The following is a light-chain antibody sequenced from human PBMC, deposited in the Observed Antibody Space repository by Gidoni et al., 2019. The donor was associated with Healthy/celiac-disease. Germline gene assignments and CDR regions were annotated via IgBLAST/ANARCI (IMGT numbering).Light chain of an antibody. J-gene: IGLJ2*01. V-gene: IGLV3-1*01. Sequence: SYELTHPPSVSMSPGQTASITCSGDKLGDKYACWYQQKPGQSPVLVIYQDSKRPSGIPERFSGSNSGNTATLTISGTQAMDEADYYCQAWDSSTVVFGGGTKLTVL. CDR2: QDS. CDR1: KLGDKY. CDR3: QAWDSSTVV.